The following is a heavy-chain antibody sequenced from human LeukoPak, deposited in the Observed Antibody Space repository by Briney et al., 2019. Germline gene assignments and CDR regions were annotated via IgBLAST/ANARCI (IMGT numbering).Heavy chain of an antibody. CDR1: GLTFSRHA. D-gene: IGHD4-17*01. CDR2: ISGSGGST. V-gene: IGHV3-23*01. Sequence: PGGSLRLSCAAAGLTFSRHAMSWVRQAPGKGLEWVSSISGSGGSTYYADSVEGRFTISRDNAKNTLYLQMNSLRAEDTAVYYCAKDYGDLKEDFWGQGTLVTVSS. CDR3: AKDYGDLKEDF. J-gene: IGHJ4*02.